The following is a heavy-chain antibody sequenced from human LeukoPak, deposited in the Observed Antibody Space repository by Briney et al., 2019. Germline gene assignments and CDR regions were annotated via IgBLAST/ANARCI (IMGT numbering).Heavy chain of an antibody. V-gene: IGHV3-7*04. CDR2: INRDGSDK. CDR1: GFTFSNYW. Sequence: PGRSLRLSCATSGFTFSNYWMTRVRQAPGKGLEWVANINRDGSDKYYMASVQGRFTISRDNAKNSLSLQMNSLRGEDTAVYFCARAIEGAYDLWGQGTLVTVSS. D-gene: IGHD5-12*01. J-gene: IGHJ4*02. CDR3: ARAIEGAYDL.